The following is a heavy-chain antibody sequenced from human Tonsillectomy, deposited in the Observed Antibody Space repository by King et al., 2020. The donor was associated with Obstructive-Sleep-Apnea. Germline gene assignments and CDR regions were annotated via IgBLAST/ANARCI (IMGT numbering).Heavy chain of an antibody. CDR1: GFTFSDYY. Sequence: VQLVESGGGLVKPGGSLRLSCAASGFTFSDYYMNWIRQAPGKGLEWVSYITSSGRSIHYADSVKGRFTISRDNAKNSLYLQMNSLRAEDTAVYYCARDQSGWPTTGNFDCWGQGTLVTVSS. CDR2: ITSSGRSI. D-gene: IGHD6-19*01. V-gene: IGHV3-11*01. CDR3: ARDQSGWPTTGNFDC. J-gene: IGHJ4*02.